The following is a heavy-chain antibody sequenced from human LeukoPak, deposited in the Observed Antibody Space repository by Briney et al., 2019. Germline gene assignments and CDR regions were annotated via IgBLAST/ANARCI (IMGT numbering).Heavy chain of an antibody. CDR1: GGSISSYY. D-gene: IGHD2-2*01. Sequence: SETLSLTRTVSGGSISSYYWSWIRQPPGKGLEWIGYIYYSGSTNYNPSLKSRVTISVDTSKNQFSLKLSSVTAADTAVYYCARSPTKRVPEDYWGQGTLVTVSS. V-gene: IGHV4-59*01. CDR2: IYYSGST. CDR3: ARSPTKRVPEDY. J-gene: IGHJ4*02.